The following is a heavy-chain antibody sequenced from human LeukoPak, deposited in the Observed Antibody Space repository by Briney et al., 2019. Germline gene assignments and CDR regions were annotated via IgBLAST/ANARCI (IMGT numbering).Heavy chain of an antibody. CDR2: IIPIFGTA. V-gene: IGHV1-69*13. CDR3: ARDRIEMATIFDY. J-gene: IGHJ4*02. CDR1: GGTFSSYA. D-gene: IGHD5-24*01. Sequence: ASVKVSCKASGGTFSSYAISWVRQAPGQGLEWMGGIIPIFGTANYAQKFQGRVTITADESTSTAYMELSGLRSEDTAVYYCARDRIEMATIFDYWGQGTLVTVSS.